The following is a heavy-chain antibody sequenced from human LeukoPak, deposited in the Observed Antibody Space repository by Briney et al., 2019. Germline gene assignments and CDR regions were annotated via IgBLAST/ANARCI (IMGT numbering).Heavy chain of an antibody. CDR1: GYTFTSYD. CDR3: ARTYYYGSGSYSEGAFNI. V-gene: IGHV1-8*03. CDR2: MNPNSGNT. Sequence: ASVKVSCKASGYTFTSYDINWVRQATGQGLEWMGWMNPNSGNTGYAQKFQGRVTITRNTSISTAYMELSRLRSDETAVYYCARTYYYGSGSYSEGAFNIWGQGTMVTVSS. D-gene: IGHD3-10*01. J-gene: IGHJ3*02.